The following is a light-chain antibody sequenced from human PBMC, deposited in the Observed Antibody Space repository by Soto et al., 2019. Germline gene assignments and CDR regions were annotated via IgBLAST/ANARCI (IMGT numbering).Light chain of an antibody. Sequence: EIVLTQSPGTLSLSPGERATLSCRASQSISSDYLAWYQQKPGQAPRLLIYGASSRATGIPDRFSGSASGTDFTLPISRLEPEDFAVYYCQQYGSSPMCTFGQGTKLEIK. CDR1: QSISSDY. CDR3: QQYGSSPMCT. J-gene: IGKJ2*02. CDR2: GAS. V-gene: IGKV3-20*01.